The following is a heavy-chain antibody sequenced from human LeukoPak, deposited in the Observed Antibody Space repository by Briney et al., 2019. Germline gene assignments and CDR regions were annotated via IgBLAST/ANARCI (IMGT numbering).Heavy chain of an antibody. D-gene: IGHD3-9*01. CDR1: GFTFSSYW. V-gene: IGHV3-7*01. J-gene: IGHJ4*02. CDR2: INQGGSEK. CDR3: ARDSTDYDILTGYYGHHDY. Sequence: GGSLRLSCAASGFTFSSYWMSWVRQAPEKGLEWVANINQGGSEKYYVDSVKGRFTISIDNSKNTLYLQMNSLRAEDTAVYYCARDSTDYDILTGYYGHHDYWGQGTLVTVSS.